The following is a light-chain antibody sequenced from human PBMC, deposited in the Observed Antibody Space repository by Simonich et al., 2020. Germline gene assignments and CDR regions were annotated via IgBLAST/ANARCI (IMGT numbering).Light chain of an antibody. J-gene: IGLJ3*02. CDR2: DVS. V-gene: IGLV2-14*01. Sequence: QSALTQPASVSGSPGQSITISCTGTSSDVGGGNYVSWYQQHPGKAPKLMIYDVSTQPSGGSTRFAGAKAGNTASLTISGLQAEDEADYYCSSYTSSSTWVFGGGTKLTVL. CDR1: SSDVGGGNY. CDR3: SSYTSSSTWV.